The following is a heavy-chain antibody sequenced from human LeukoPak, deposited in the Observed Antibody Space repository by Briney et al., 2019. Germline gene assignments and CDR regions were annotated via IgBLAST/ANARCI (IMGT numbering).Heavy chain of an antibody. V-gene: IGHV1-69*13. Sequence: ASVKVSCKASGGTFSSYAISWVRQAPGQGLEWMGGIIPIFGTANYAQKFQGRVTITADESTSTAYMELSSLRSEDTAVYYCARGIWGYCSGGSCGPPYGMDVWGQGTTVTVSS. CDR3: ARGIWGYCSGGSCGPPYGMDV. CDR2: IIPIFGTA. CDR1: GGTFSSYA. J-gene: IGHJ6*02. D-gene: IGHD2-15*01.